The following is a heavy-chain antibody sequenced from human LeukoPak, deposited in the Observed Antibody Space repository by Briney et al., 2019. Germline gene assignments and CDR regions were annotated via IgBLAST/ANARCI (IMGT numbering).Heavy chain of an antibody. V-gene: IGHV3-53*01. CDR3: ATSIVGLTYDEHFQH. CDR1: GFAVSSNH. Sequence: PGGSLRLSCAASGFAVSSNHMNWVRQAPGKGLEWVSVIFNGGSTYYADSVKGRSTISRDNSKNTLYLQMNSLRAEDTAVYYCATSIVGLTYDEHFQHWGQGTLVTVSS. D-gene: IGHD1-26*01. J-gene: IGHJ1*01. CDR2: IFNGGST.